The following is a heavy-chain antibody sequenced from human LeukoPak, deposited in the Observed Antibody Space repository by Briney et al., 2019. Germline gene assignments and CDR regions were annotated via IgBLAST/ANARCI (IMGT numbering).Heavy chain of an antibody. V-gene: IGHV1-8*03. CDR2: MNPNSGNT. CDR1: GYTFTGYY. J-gene: IGHJ4*02. D-gene: IGHD6-13*01. Sequence: ASVKVSCKASGYTFTGYYMHWVRQATGQGLEWMGWMNPNSGNTGYAQKFQGRVTITRNTSINTAYMELSSLRSEDTAVYYCARGHGPYSSSWYKSFDYWGQGTLVTVSS. CDR3: ARGHGPYSSSWYKSFDY.